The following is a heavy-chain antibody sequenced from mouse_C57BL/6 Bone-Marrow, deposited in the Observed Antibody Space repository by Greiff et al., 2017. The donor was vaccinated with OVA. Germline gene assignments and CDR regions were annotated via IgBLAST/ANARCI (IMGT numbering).Heavy chain of an antibody. CDR1: GYTFTSYW. Sequence: QVQLQQPGAELVMPGASVKLSCKASGYTFTSYWMHWVKQRPGQGLEWIGEIDPSDSYTNYKQKFKGKSTLTVDKSSSTAYMQLSSLTSEDSAVYYCARRRYYYGSNYWYFDVWGTGTTVTVSS. J-gene: IGHJ1*03. V-gene: IGHV1-69*01. CDR2: IDPSDSYT. D-gene: IGHD1-1*01. CDR3: ARRRYYYGSNYWYFDV.